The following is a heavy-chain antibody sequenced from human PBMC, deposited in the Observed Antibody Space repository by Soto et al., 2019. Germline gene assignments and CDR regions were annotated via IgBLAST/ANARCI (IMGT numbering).Heavy chain of an antibody. Sequence: GGSLRLSCAASGFTFSSYGMHWVRQAPGKGLEWVAVIWYDGSNKYYADSVKGRFTISRDNSKNTLYLQMNSLRAEDTAVYCCARDYDYIWGSYEAFDIWGQGTMVTVSS. CDR1: GFTFSSYG. V-gene: IGHV3-33*01. J-gene: IGHJ3*02. D-gene: IGHD3-16*01. CDR2: IWYDGSNK. CDR3: ARDYDYIWGSYEAFDI.